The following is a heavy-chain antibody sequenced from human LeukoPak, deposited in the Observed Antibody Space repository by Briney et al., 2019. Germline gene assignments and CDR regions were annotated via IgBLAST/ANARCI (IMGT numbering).Heavy chain of an antibody. V-gene: IGHV4-59*11. Sequence: SETLSLTCTVSGGSISSHYWSWIRQPPGKGLEWIGYIYYSGSTNYNPSLKSRVTISVDTSKNQFSLKLSSVTAAGTAVYYCARGLAAKQRYFDYWGQGTLVTVSS. J-gene: IGHJ4*02. CDR1: GGSISSHY. D-gene: IGHD6-25*01. CDR2: IYYSGST. CDR3: ARGLAAKQRYFDY.